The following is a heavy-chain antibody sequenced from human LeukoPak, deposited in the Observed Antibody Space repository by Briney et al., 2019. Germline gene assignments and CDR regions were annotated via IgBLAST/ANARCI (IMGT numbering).Heavy chain of an antibody. D-gene: IGHD2-2*01. J-gene: IGHJ6*03. V-gene: IGHV3-53*01. CDR1: GFTVSSNY. CDR3: AKEGRDCSSTSCRGRGYYYYMDV. CDR2: IYSGGST. Sequence: TGGSLRLSCAASGFTVSSNYMSWVRQAPGKGLEWVSVIYSGGSTYYADSVKGRFTISRDNSKNTLYLQMNSLRAEDTAVYYCAKEGRDCSSTSCRGRGYYYYMDVWGKGTTVTVSS.